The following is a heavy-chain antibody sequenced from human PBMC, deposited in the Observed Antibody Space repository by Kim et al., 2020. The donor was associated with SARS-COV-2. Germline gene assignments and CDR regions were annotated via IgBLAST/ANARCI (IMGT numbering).Heavy chain of an antibody. V-gene: IGHV3-53*01. CDR3: ASHESGGVLWFGELGYGMDV. D-gene: IGHD3-10*01. CDR2: IYSGGST. Sequence: GGSLRLSCAASGFTVSSNYMSWVRQAPGKGLEWVSVIYSGGSTYYADSVKGRFTISRDNSKNTLYLQMNSLRAEDTAVYYCASHESGGVLWFGELGYGMDVWGQGTTVTVSS. J-gene: IGHJ6*02. CDR1: GFTVSSNY.